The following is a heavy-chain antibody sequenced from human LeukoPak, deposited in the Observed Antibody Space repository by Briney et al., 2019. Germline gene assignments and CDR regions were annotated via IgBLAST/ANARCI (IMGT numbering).Heavy chain of an antibody. J-gene: IGHJ4*02. Sequence: GGSLRLSCAASGFVFSTYGMHWVRQAPGKGLEWVAVIWDDGSNQYYVDSVRGRFTISRDNSKNTLYLQMNSLRAEDTAVYYCARDGGYHDSSGYYHSYYFDYWGQGTLDAVSS. CDR2: IWDDGSNQ. CDR3: ARDGGYHDSSGYYHSYYFDY. V-gene: IGHV3-33*01. D-gene: IGHD3-22*01. CDR1: GFVFSTYG.